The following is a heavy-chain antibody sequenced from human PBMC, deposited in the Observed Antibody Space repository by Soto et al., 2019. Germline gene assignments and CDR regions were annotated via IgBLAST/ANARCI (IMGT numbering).Heavy chain of an antibody. D-gene: IGHD2-2*01. Sequence: PSETLSLTCTVSGGSISSYYWSWIRQPPGKGLEWIGYIYYSGSTNYNPSLKSRVTISVDTSKNQFSLKLSSVTAADTAVYYCARARVPANYYYYYGMDVWGQGTTVTVSS. CDR2: IYYSGST. J-gene: IGHJ6*02. CDR1: GGSISSYY. V-gene: IGHV4-59*01. CDR3: ARARVPANYYYYYGMDV.